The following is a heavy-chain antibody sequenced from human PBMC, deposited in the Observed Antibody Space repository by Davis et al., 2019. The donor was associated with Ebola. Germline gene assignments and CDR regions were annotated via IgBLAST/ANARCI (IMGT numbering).Heavy chain of an antibody. CDR2: IYYIGST. D-gene: IGHD2-15*01. Sequence: SETLSLTFTVPGASISSYYWSWIPQPPGKGLEWIGYIYYIGSTNYNPSLTSRVTISVDTAKNQFSLKLSSVTAADTAVYYCARLGLLKRDRYFDYWGQGTLVTVSS. CDR1: GASISSYY. J-gene: IGHJ4*02. CDR3: ARLGLLKRDRYFDY. V-gene: IGHV4-59*08.